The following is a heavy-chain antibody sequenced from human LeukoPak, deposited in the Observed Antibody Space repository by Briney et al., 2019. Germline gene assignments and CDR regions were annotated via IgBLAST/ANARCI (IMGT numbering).Heavy chain of an antibody. CDR3: ARGRMITFGGVIVPGGY. D-gene: IGHD3-16*02. CDR1: GFTFSSYA. Sequence: GSLRLSCAASGFTFSSYAMSWVRQPPGKGLEWIGEINHSGSTNYNPSLKSRVTISVDTSKNQFSLKLSSVTAADTAVYYCARGRMITFGGVIVPGGYWGQGTLVTVSS. V-gene: IGHV4-34*01. J-gene: IGHJ4*02. CDR2: INHSGST.